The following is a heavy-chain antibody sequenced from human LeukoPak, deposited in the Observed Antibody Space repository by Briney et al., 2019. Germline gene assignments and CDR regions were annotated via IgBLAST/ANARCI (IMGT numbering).Heavy chain of an antibody. J-gene: IGHJ4*02. CDR3: ARVPMTRYYFDY. CDR1: GYTFTGYY. V-gene: IGHV1-2*02. Sequence: GASVKVSCKASGYTFTGYYMHWVRQTPGHGLEWMGWINPNSGGTNYAQKFQGRVTMTRDTSISTAYMELSRLRSDDTAVYYCARVPMTRYYFDYWGQGTLVTVSS. D-gene: IGHD6-6*01. CDR2: INPNSGGT.